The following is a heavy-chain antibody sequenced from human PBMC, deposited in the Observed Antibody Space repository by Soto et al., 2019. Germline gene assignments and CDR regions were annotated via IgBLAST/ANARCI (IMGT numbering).Heavy chain of an antibody. CDR3: ATTGLYGSGSYNY. D-gene: IGHD3-10*01. CDR1: GGSFSGYY. CDR2: INHSGST. V-gene: IGHV4-34*01. Sequence: SETLSLTCAVYGGSFSGYYWSWIRQPPGKGLEWIGEINHSGSTNYNPSLKSRVTISVDTSKNQFSLKLSSVTAADTAVYYCATTGLYGSGSYNYWGQGTLVTVSS. J-gene: IGHJ4*02.